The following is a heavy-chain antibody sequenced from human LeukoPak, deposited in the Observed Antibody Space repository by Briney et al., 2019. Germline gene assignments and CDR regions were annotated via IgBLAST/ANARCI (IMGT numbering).Heavy chain of an antibody. CDR2: IWNDGSNN. CDR3: ASSMAYNCLDY. V-gene: IGHV3-33*01. J-gene: IGHJ4*02. Sequence: AGGSLRLSCAASGFTFSSFGMHWVRQAPGKGLECVAVIWNDGSNNYYADSVKGRFTISRDNAKNTLHLQMNSLRPEDTAVYYCASSMAYNCLDYWGQGTLVTVSS. CDR1: GFTFSSFG. D-gene: IGHD5-24*01.